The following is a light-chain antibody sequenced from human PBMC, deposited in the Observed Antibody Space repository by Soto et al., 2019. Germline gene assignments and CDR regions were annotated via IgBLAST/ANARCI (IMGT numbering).Light chain of an antibody. CDR3: CSYAGDLAL. J-gene: IGLJ2*01. V-gene: IGLV2-11*01. Sequence: QSALTQPRSVSGSPGQSVTISCTGTSSDVGGYDFVSWYQQHPGKAPKLMISDVSERPSGVPDRFSGSKSGNTASLTISGLQDEDEADYYCCSYAGDLALFGGGTKVTVL. CDR1: SSDVGGYDF. CDR2: DVS.